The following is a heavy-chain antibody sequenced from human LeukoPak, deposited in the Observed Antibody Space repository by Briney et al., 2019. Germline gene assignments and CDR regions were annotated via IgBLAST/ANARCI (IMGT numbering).Heavy chain of an antibody. D-gene: IGHD3-10*01. CDR2: INPSGGST. CDR3: ARAGGTMVRGAPPHYGMDV. J-gene: IGHJ6*02. V-gene: IGHV1-46*01. Sequence: ASVKVSCKASGYTFTSYYMHWVRQAPGQGLEWMGIINPSGGSTSYAQKFQGRVTMTRNTSISTAYMELSSLRSEDTAVYYCARAGGTMVRGAPPHYGMDVWGQGTTVTVSS. CDR1: GYTFTSYY.